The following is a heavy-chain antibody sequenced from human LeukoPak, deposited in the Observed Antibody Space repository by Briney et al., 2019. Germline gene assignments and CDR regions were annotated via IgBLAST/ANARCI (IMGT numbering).Heavy chain of an antibody. CDR2: ISYSGST. Sequence: SETLSLTCTVSGDSMNSSSFYWGGIRQPPGKGLEWIGSISYSGSTDYNPSLKSRVTISVDTSKKQFSLKLTSVTAADTAVYYCARCWQKLVPDFWGQGTLVTVSS. V-gene: IGHV4-39*01. CDR1: GDSMNSSSFY. CDR3: ARCWQKLVPDF. D-gene: IGHD6-13*01. J-gene: IGHJ4*02.